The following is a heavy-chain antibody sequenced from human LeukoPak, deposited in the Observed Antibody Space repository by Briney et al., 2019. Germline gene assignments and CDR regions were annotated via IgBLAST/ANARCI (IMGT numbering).Heavy chain of an antibody. CDR3: AKSGLRGVSFDI. J-gene: IGHJ3*02. V-gene: IGHV3-30-3*01. D-gene: IGHD5-12*01. CDR1: GFTFSSYA. Sequence: PGGSLRLSCAASGFTFSSYAMHWVRQAPGKGLEWVAVISYDGSNKYYADSVKGRFTISRDNSKNTLYLQMNSLRAEDTAVYYCAKSGLRGVSFDIWGQGTMVTVSS. CDR2: ISYDGSNK.